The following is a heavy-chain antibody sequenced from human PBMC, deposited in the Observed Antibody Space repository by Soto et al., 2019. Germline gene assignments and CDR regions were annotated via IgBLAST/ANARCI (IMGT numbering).Heavy chain of an antibody. CDR2: INPGDSDT. Sequence: LGESLKISCKGSGDSFTNHWIGWVRQMPGKGLEWMGIINPGDSDTRYSPSFQGQVTISADKSIGTVYLQWRSLKASDTAMYYCTREGVATCLWGQGTRVTVSS. CDR3: TREGVATCL. J-gene: IGHJ4*02. CDR1: GDSFTNHW. D-gene: IGHD1-26*01. V-gene: IGHV5-51*01.